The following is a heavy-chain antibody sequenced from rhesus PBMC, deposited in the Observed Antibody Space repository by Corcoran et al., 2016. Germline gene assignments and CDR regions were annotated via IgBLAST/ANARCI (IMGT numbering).Heavy chain of an antibody. Sequence: QVQLQESGPGLVKPSETLSLTCAGSGGSVSSNYWSGIRQSPGKGLEWIGRISGSGGGADFNPSLKSRVSLSTETSKNQFSLRLTSVTAADTALYFCATLVGVPGSLDVWGRGVLVTVSS. CDR3: ATLVGVPGSLDV. V-gene: IGHV4-160*01. CDR1: GGSVSSNY. CDR2: ISGSGGGA. D-gene: IGHD2-39*01. J-gene: IGHJ5-2*02.